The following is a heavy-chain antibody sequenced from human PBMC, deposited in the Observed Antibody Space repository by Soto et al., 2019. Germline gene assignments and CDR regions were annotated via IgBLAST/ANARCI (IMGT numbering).Heavy chain of an antibody. CDR3: AREGEYYDRDTYYYYGMDV. CDR2: ISAYNGNT. CDR1: GYTFTSYG. J-gene: IGHJ6*02. D-gene: IGHD3-22*01. V-gene: IGHV1-18*04. Sequence: QVQLVQSGAEVKKPGASVKVSCKASGYTFTSYGISWVRQAPGQGLEWMGWISAYNGNTNYAQKLQGRVTMTTDTSTSPAYMELRSLRSDDTAVYYCAREGEYYDRDTYYYYGMDVWGQGTTVTVSS.